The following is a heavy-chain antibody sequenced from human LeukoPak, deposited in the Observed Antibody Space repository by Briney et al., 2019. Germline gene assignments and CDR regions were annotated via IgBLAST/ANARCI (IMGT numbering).Heavy chain of an antibody. V-gene: IGHV1-8*01. CDR1: GYTFTSYD. D-gene: IGHD3-10*01. Sequence: ASVKVSCKASGYTFTSYDINWVRQPPGQGLEWMGWMNANSGNAGYAQEFQGRLTMTRNPSTSTAYMELSSLRSEDTAVYYCARESGFYGSGSRYWSQGTLVTVSS. J-gene: IGHJ4*02. CDR3: ARESGFYGSGSRY. CDR2: MNANSGNA.